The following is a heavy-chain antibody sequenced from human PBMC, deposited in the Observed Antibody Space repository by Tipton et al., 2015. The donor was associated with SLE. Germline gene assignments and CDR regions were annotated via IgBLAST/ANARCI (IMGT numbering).Heavy chain of an antibody. CDR2: IYNSGGT. CDR1: GGSISSHY. D-gene: IGHD4/OR15-4a*01. V-gene: IGHV4-59*11. Sequence: TLYLTCTVSGGSISSHYWSWIRQSPGKGLDWIGYIYNSGGTNYNPSLKSRVTISVDTSKNKFSLKLSSVTAADTAVYYCARSLDGAMGGYWGQGTLVTVSS. CDR3: ARSLDGAMGGY. J-gene: IGHJ4*02.